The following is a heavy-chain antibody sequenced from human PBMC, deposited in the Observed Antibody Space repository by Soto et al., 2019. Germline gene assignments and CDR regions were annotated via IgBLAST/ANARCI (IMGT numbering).Heavy chain of an antibody. J-gene: IGHJ4*02. D-gene: IGHD6-19*01. V-gene: IGHV1-18*01. CDR2: INTYNGNT. CDR3: ARETVAGRTGFDY. CDR1: GYTFTTYG. Sequence: QVQLVQSGAEVKKPGASVKVSCKASGYTFTTYGISWVRQAPGQGLEWMGWINTYNGNTNYAQNLQGRGTMTTDTSTSTAYRERRSLGSEDTAVYYCARETVAGRTGFDYWGQGTLVTVSS.